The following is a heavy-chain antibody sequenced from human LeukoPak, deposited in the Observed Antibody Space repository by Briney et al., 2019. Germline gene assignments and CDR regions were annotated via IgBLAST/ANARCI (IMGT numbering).Heavy chain of an antibody. D-gene: IGHD6-13*01. V-gene: IGHV3-66*02. J-gene: IGHJ4*02. Sequence: GGSLRLSCAAAGFNGSSNCMTWIRKAPGKGLEWVSLIYGADAAYYAESVRGRFMISRDNLKNTLFLQMNSLRVEDTAVYYCVTSTGQQFIPYDYWGQGTHVTVSS. CDR2: IYGADAA. CDR1: GFNGSSNC. CDR3: VTSTGQQFIPYDY.